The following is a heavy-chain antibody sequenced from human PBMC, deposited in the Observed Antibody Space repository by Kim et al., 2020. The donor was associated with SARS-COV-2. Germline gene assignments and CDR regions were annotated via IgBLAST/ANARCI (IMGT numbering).Heavy chain of an antibody. D-gene: IGHD3-10*01. CDR3: AKGFYESGTSRGMDV. Sequence: DSVKGRLTISRDNSRNTLYLQMNSLRAEDTALYYCAKGFYESGTSRGMDVWGQGTTVTVSS. V-gene: IGHV3-23*01. J-gene: IGHJ6*02.